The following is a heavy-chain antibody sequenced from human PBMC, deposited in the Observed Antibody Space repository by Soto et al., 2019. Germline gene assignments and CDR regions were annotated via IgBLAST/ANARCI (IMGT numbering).Heavy chain of an antibody. Sequence: EVQLLESGGGLVQPGGSLRLSCAAAGFTFSRYAMSWVRQAPGKGLEWVSAISSSGGRTFYADSVKGRFTIARDNSKNPLLLQMNSLRGDDTAVYYCVKDTRVVRGDYFDYWGQGTLVTVSS. CDR2: ISSSGGRT. J-gene: IGHJ4*02. D-gene: IGHD3-10*01. V-gene: IGHV3-23*01. CDR3: VKDTRVVRGDYFDY. CDR1: GFTFSRYA.